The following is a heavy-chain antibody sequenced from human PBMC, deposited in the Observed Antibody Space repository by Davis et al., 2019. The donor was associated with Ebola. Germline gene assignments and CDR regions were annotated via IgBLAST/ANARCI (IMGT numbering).Heavy chain of an antibody. J-gene: IGHJ6*03. CDR2: IIPIFGTA. Sequence: SVKVSCKASGGTFSSYAISWVRQAPGQGLEWMGGIIPIFGTANYAQKFQGRVTITADESTSTAYMELSSLRSEDTAVYYCARGFAGTKNYYYMDVWGKGTTVTVSS. CDR3: ARGFAGTKNYYYMDV. D-gene: IGHD1-1*01. CDR1: GGTFSSYA. V-gene: IGHV1-69*13.